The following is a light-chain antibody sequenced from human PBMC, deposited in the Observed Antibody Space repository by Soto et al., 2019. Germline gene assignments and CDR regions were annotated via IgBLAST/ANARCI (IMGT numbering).Light chain of an antibody. J-gene: IGKJ4*01. CDR1: QGISSS. CDR2: AAS. Sequence: IQLTKSPSSLSASVGDRVTITCRASQGISSSLAWYQQTPGKAPKFLIYAASTLQSGVPARFSGSGSGTDFTLTISSLQPEDFATYYCQQVNSYPLTFGGGTKVDIK. CDR3: QQVNSYPLT. V-gene: IGKV1-9*01.